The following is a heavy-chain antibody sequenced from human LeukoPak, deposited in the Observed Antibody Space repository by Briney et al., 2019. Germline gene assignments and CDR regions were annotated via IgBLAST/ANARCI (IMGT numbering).Heavy chain of an antibody. CDR2: IYHSGST. Sequence: SQTLSLTCTVSGGSISSGGYSWSWIRQPPGKGLEWIGYIYHSGSTYYNPSLKSRVTISVDRSKNQFSLKLSSVTAADTAVYYCAGGGDSSGYPWFDPWGQGTLVTVSS. V-gene: IGHV4-30-2*01. D-gene: IGHD3-22*01. J-gene: IGHJ5*02. CDR1: GGSISSGGYS. CDR3: AGGGDSSGYPWFDP.